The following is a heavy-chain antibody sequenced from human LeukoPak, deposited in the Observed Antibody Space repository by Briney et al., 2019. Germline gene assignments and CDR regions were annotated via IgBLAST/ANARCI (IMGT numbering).Heavy chain of an antibody. J-gene: IGHJ6*02. Sequence: GGSLRLSCAASGFTFSSYAMSWVRQAPGKGLEWVSAISGSGGSTYYADSVKGRFTISRDNSKNTLYLQMNSLRVEDTAVYYCAKALLPAYYFYGMDVWGQGTTVTVSS. V-gene: IGHV3-23*01. CDR2: ISGSGGST. D-gene: IGHD1-26*01. CDR1: GFTFSSYA. CDR3: AKALLPAYYFYGMDV.